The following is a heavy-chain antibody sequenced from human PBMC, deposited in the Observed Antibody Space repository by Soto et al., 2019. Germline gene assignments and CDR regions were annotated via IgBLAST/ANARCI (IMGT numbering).Heavy chain of an antibody. Sequence: QVQLQESGPGLVKPSGTLSLTCAVSGGSISSSNWWSWVRQPPGKGLEWIGEIYHSGSTNYNPSLKSRVTISVDKSKNQFSLKLSSVTAADTAVYYCASRPRFIAAAGIIRGSGDFWGQGTLVTVSS. J-gene: IGHJ4*02. D-gene: IGHD6-13*01. CDR3: ASRPRFIAAAGIIRGSGDF. CDR2: IYHSGST. CDR1: GGSISSSNW. V-gene: IGHV4-4*02.